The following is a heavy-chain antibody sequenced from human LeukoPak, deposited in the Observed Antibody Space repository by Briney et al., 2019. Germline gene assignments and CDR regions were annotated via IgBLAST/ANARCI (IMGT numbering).Heavy chain of an antibody. Sequence: GGSLRLSCAASGFTFDDYAMHWVRQAPGKGLEWVSGISWNSGSIGYADSVKGRFTISRDNAKNSLYLQMNSLRAEDTALYYCAKAPYYDILTVALDYWGQGTLVTVSS. CDR1: GFTFDDYA. CDR3: AKAPYYDILTVALDY. V-gene: IGHV3-9*01. CDR2: ISWNSGSI. J-gene: IGHJ4*02. D-gene: IGHD3-9*01.